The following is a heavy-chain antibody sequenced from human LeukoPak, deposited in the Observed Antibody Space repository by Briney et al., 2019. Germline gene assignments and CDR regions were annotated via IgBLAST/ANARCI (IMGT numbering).Heavy chain of an antibody. J-gene: IGHJ4*02. CDR1: GFTFSSYG. V-gene: IGHV3-30*02. CDR3: AKDGEIDYGGNSGLDY. D-gene: IGHD4-23*01. CDR2: IRYDGSNK. Sequence: PGGSLRLSCAASGFTFSSYGMHWVRQAPGKGLEWVAFIRYDGSNKYYADSVKGRFTISRDNSKNTLYLQMNSLRAEDTAVYYCAKDGEIDYGGNSGLDYWGQGTLVTVSS.